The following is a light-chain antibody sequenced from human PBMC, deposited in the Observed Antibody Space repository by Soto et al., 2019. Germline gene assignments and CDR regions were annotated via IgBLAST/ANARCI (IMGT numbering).Light chain of an antibody. V-gene: IGLV2-14*01. CDR3: SSYTSSTIRV. CDR1: SSDVGGYTY. CDR2: EVS. Sequence: QSALTQPASVSGSPGQSITISCTGTSSDVGGYTYVSWYQQYPGKAPKLMIFEVSNRPSGVSHRFSGSKSGNTASPTISGLQAEDEADYYCSSYTSSTIRVFGTGTKVTVL. J-gene: IGLJ1*01.